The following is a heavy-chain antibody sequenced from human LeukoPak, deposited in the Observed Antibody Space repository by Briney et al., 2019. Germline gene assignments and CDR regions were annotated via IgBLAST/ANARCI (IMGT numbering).Heavy chain of an antibody. V-gene: IGHV1-2*02. Sequence: SVKVSCKASGYTFTGYYMHWVRQAPRQGLEWMGWINPNSGGTNYAQKFQGRVTMTRDTSISTAYMELSRLRSDDTAVYYCAREGGYSYGFFDYWGQGTLVTVSS. CDR1: GYTFTGYY. CDR2: INPNSGGT. D-gene: IGHD5-18*01. J-gene: IGHJ4*02. CDR3: AREGGYSYGFFDY.